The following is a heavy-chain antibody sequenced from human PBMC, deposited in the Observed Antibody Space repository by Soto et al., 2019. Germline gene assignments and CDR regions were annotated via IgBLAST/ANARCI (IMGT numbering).Heavy chain of an antibody. D-gene: IGHD3-22*01. J-gene: IGHJ4*02. V-gene: IGHV3-23*01. CDR2: ISGSGGST. Sequence: GGSLRLSCATSGFTFGYFSISWVRQAPGKGLEWVSAISGSGGSTYYADSVKGRFTISRDNSKNTLYLQMNSLRAEDAAVYYCAKDGSSGYYYFDYWGQGTLVTVSS. CDR1: GFTFGYFS. CDR3: AKDGSSGYYYFDY.